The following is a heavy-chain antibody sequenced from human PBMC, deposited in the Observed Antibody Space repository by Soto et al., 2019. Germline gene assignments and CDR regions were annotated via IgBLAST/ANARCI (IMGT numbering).Heavy chain of an antibody. V-gene: IGHV1-46*01. CDR2: INPSGGRT. J-gene: IGHJ5*02. CDR1: GYTFTHHY. Sequence: ASVKVSCKASGYTFTHHYIHWVRQAPGQGLDWVGVINPSGGRTNYAQKFQGRVTMTGDTSTRTVYMELRSLRSDDTAVYYCARGRPNYYDSGYRRGKNWFDPWGQGTLVTVSS. CDR3: ARGRPNYYDSGYRRGKNWFDP. D-gene: IGHD3-22*01.